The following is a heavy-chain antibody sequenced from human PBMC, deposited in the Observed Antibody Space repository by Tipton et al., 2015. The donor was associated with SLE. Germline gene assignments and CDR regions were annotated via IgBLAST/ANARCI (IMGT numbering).Heavy chain of an antibody. J-gene: IGHJ4*02. CDR3: AKDKGSGVAAFDY. D-gene: IGHD3-10*01. V-gene: IGHV1-18*04. CDR2: ISPYNGNT. Sequence: QVQLVQSGPEVKKPGASVKVSCKASGYTFTGYYMHWVRQAPGQGLEWMGWISPYNGNTHYGQRLQGRLTMTTDTSTSTAYMELRSLRSDDTAVYYCAKDKGSGVAAFDYWGQGTLVTVSS. CDR1: GYTFTGYY.